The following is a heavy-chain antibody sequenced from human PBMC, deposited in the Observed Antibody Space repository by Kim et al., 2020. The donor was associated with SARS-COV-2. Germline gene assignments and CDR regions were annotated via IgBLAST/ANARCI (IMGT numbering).Heavy chain of an antibody. CDR2: IKQDGSEK. V-gene: IGHV3-7*01. CDR1: GFTFSSYW. CDR3: ARVYYGYSYGYQLQFFDY. D-gene: IGHD5-18*01. Sequence: GGSLRLSCAASGFTFSSYWMSWVRQAPGKGLEWVANIKQDGSEKYYVDSVKGRFTISRDNAKNSLYLQMNSLRAEDTAVYYCARVYYGYSYGYQLQFFDYWGQGTLVTVSS. J-gene: IGHJ4*02.